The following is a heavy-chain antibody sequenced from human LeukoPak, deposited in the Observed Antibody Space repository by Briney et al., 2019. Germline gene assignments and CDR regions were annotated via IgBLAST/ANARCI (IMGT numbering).Heavy chain of an antibody. V-gene: IGHV3-23*01. CDR1: GFTFSSYA. CDR3: AKGDTMIVVVINDYFDY. J-gene: IGHJ4*02. CDR2: ISGSGGST. Sequence: PGGSLRLSRAASGFTFSSYAMSWVRQAPGKGLEWVSAISGSGGSTYYADSVKGRFTISRDNSKNTLYLQMNSLRAEDTAVYYCAKGDTMIVVVINDYFDYWGQGTLVTVSS. D-gene: IGHD3-22*01.